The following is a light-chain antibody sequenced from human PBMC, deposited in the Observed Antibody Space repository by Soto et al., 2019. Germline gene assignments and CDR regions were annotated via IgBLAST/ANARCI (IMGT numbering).Light chain of an antibody. Sequence: DIVMTQSPDSLAVSLGDRATINCKSSQSVLYNSDNKNYLARYQQKAGQPPKLLIYWASTRDSAVPDRFSGSGYGADFTLTINNLQAEDVAVYYCQQYYTPLSFGGGTKVEIK. V-gene: IGKV4-1*01. CDR2: WAS. CDR1: QSVLYNSDNKNY. CDR3: QQYYTPLS. J-gene: IGKJ4*01.